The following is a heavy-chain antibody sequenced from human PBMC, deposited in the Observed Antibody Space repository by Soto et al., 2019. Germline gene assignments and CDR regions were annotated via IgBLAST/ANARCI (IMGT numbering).Heavy chain of an antibody. J-gene: IGHJ4*02. CDR1: GFTVGNNY. CDR2: IYSGGDS. V-gene: IGHV3-66*01. Sequence: EVQLVESGGGLVQPGGSLRLSCAVSGFTVGNNYMRWVRQAPGKGLEWVSIIYSGGDSFYADSVKDRFTISRDSSRNTLYLQMNSLRVEDTAVYYCATSPTVVCWGQGILVTVSS. D-gene: IGHD2-2*01. CDR3: ATSPTVVC.